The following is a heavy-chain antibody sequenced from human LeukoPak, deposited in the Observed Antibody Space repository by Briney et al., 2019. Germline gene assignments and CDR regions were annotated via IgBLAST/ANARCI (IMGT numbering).Heavy chain of an antibody. Sequence: QPGGSLRLSCAASGFTFSSHWMHWVRQAPGKGLAWVSRINSDGSSTTYADSVKGRFTISRDNAKNTLYLQMNSLRAEDTAVYYCARVAVYWGQGTLVTVSS. CDR1: GFTFSSHW. CDR3: ARVAVY. CDR2: INSDGSST. V-gene: IGHV3-74*01. D-gene: IGHD6-19*01. J-gene: IGHJ4*02.